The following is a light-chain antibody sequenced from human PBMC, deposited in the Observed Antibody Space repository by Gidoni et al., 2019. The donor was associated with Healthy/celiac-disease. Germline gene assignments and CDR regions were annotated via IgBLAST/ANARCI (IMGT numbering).Light chain of an antibody. J-gene: IGKJ4*02. CDR3: QKYNSAPLT. CDR1: HGISNY. CDR2: AAS. V-gene: IGKV1-27*01. Sequence: DIQMTQSPSSLSASVGDRVHLTCRASHGISNYLAWYQQKPGKVPKLLIYAASTLQSGVPARFSGSGSGTDFTLTISSLQPEDVATYYCQKYNSAPLTFGGGTKVEIK.